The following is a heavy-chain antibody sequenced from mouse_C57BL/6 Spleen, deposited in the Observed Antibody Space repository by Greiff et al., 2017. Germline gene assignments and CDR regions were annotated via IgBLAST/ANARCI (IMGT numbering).Heavy chain of an antibody. CDR3: ARFITTVEYFDV. J-gene: IGHJ1*03. D-gene: IGHD1-1*01. V-gene: IGHV1-55*01. CDR1: GYTFTSYW. Sequence: QVQLKESGAELVKPGASVKMSCKASGYTFTSYWITWVKQRPGQGLEWIGDIYPGSGSTNYNEKFKRKATLTVDTSSSTAYMQLSSLTSEDSAVYYCARFITTVEYFDVWGTGTTVTVSS. CDR2: IYPGSGST.